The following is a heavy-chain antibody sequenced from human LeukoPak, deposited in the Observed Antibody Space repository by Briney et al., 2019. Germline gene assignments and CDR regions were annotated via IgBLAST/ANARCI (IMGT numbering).Heavy chain of an antibody. Sequence: PSETRSPTCAVFGGFFSGYYWSWIRHPPGKGLEWIGELNHSGSTNYNPSLKSRVTISVDTSKNQFSLKLSSVTAADTAVYYCARGRIAAAPRADIWGQGTMVTVSS. CDR2: LNHSGST. CDR3: ARGRIAAAPRADI. V-gene: IGHV4-34*01. D-gene: IGHD6-13*01. J-gene: IGHJ3*02. CDR1: GGFFSGYY.